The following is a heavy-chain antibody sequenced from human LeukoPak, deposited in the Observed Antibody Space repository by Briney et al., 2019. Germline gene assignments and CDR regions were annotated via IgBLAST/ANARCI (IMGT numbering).Heavy chain of an antibody. CDR3: AKDIEAGLYGDYLDY. CDR1: GFTFDVYT. D-gene: IGHD4-17*01. J-gene: IGHJ4*02. CDR2: ISWDGGST. Sequence: GGSLSLSCAPSGFTFDVYTMLWVRQAPGRGLEWVSFISWDGGSTYYADSVKGRFTISRDNSKNSLYLQMNSLRTEDTALYSCAKDIEAGLYGDYLDYWGQGTLVTVSS. V-gene: IGHV3-43*01.